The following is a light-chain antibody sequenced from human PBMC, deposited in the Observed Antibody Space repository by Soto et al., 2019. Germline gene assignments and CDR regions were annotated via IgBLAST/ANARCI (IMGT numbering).Light chain of an antibody. CDR3: QQYYSYPRT. V-gene: IGKV1-8*01. J-gene: IGKJ1*01. CDR2: AAS. CDR1: QGINSY. Sequence: AIRMTQSPSSFSASTGDRVTITCRASQGINSYLAWYQQKPGKAPKLLIYAASTLQSGVPSRFSGSGSGKDFTLTISCLQSEDLATYYCQQYYSYPRTFGQGTKVDIK.